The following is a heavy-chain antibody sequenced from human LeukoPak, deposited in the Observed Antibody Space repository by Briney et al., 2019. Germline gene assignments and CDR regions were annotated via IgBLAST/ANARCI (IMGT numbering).Heavy chain of an antibody. CDR3: ARSGILYFDY. CDR2: ISSSGSTI. V-gene: IGHV3-48*03. CDR1: GFTFSSYE. J-gene: IGHJ4*02. Sequence: PGGSLRLSCAASGFTFSSYEMTWVRQAPGKGLEWVSYISSSGSTIYYADSVKGRFTISRDNAKNSLYLQMNSLRAEDTAVYYCARSGILYFDYWGQGTLVTVSS. D-gene: IGHD6-13*01.